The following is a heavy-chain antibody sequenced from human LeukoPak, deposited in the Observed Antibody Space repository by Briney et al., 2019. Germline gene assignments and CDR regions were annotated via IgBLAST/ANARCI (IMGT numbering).Heavy chain of an antibody. V-gene: IGHV3-74*01. J-gene: IGHJ4*02. CDR1: GFPFSSHW. Sequence: GGSLRLSCAASGFPFSSHWMHWVRQAPGKGLVWVARINTNGSPTQYADSVKGRFTISRDNAKTTLYLQMRDEDTAVYCCAGDLISGSGSLGYWGQGTLVTVSS. D-gene: IGHD3-10*01. CDR2: INTNGSPT. CDR3: AGDLISGSGSLGY.